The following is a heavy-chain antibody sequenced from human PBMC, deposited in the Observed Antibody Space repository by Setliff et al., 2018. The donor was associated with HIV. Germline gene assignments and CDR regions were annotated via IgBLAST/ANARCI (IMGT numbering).Heavy chain of an antibody. J-gene: IGHJ4*02. CDR2: IDPENDET. CDR3: VLYSTGASRFDY. V-gene: IGHV1-69-2*01. D-gene: IGHD2-8*01. Sequence: ASVKVSCKASGYTFIDKYMHWVRQAPGKGLHWMGRIDPENDETKYSQKFQVRFTMTADRSTDTAYMELCGLRSEDTAIYYCVLYSTGASRFDYWGQGTLVTVSS. CDR1: GYTFIDKY.